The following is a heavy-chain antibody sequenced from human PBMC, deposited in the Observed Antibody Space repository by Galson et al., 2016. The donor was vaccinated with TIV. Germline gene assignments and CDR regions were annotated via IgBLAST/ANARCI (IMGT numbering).Heavy chain of an antibody. CDR1: GFILSKAD. V-gene: IGHV3-13*01. J-gene: IGHJ6*02. Sequence: SLRLSCAASGFILSKADMHWVRQVKGKGLEWVASAGLRDDTYYAESMRGRFTIFRVNAQNSVYLQMNSRRVEDAAMYYCAKGLKGTPGIYYNMDVWGQGTTVTVSS. D-gene: IGHD1-7*01. CDR3: AKGLKGTPGIYYNMDV. CDR2: AGLRDDT.